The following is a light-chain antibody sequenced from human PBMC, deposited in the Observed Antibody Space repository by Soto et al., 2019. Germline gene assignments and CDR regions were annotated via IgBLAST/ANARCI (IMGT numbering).Light chain of an antibody. V-gene: IGKV1-5*03. CDR1: QNINSC. J-gene: IGKJ5*01. CDR2: KAS. Sequence: DIPMTQSPSTLSASVGDRVTVSCRASQNINSCLAWYQQKPGKAPHLLIYKASNLQSGVPSRFSGSGSGTDFTLTISSLEPEDFAVYYCQQRSNWPPITFGQGTRLEIK. CDR3: QQRSNWPPIT.